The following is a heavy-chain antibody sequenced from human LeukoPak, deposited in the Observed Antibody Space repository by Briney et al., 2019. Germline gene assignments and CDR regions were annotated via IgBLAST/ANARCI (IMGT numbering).Heavy chain of an antibody. J-gene: IGHJ4*02. CDR1: VFTLSNYE. Sequence: PGGSLRLSCAASVFTLSNYEMNWVRQAREKGLEWISYISSSGSLIYYADSVKGRFTISRDNAKNALYLHMNSLRAEDTAVYYCATVTVYGVWGQGTLVTVSS. CDR2: ISSSGSLI. V-gene: IGHV3-48*03. D-gene: IGHD2-8*01. CDR3: ATVTVYGV.